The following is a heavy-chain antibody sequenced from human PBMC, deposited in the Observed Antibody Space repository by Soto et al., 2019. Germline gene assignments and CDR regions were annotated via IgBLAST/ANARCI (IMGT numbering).Heavy chain of an antibody. V-gene: IGHV3-23*01. CDR3: AKALGVVGATRSYYLNY. J-gene: IGHJ4*02. Sequence: GGSVRLSCAASGFPFSSYAMSLVRQSPGKGLEWVSAISVSGGSTYYADSVKGRFTISRDNSKNTLYLQMNSLRAEDTAVYYCAKALGVVGATRSYYLNYWAEGTRGTVSS. CDR2: ISVSGGST. CDR1: GFPFSSYA. D-gene: IGHD1-26*01.